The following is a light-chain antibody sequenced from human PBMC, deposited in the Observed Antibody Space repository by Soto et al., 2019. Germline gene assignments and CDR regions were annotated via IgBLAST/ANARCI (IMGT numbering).Light chain of an antibody. CDR3: AAWDDILSGVV. CDR1: TSTIGSNY. CDR2: RNN. J-gene: IGLJ2*01. V-gene: IGLV1-47*01. Sequence: QSVLTQPPSASGTPGQRVTISCSGSTSTIGSNYVYWYQQLPGTAPKLLIYRNNQRPSGVPDRFSGSKSGTSASLAVSGLRSEDEADYYCAAWDDILSGVVFGGGTKLTVL.